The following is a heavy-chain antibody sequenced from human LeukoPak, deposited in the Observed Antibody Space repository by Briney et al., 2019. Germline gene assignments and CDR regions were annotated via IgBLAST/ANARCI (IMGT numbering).Heavy chain of an antibody. CDR2: IYPGDSDT. CDR1: GYRFTSYW. V-gene: IGHV5-51*01. J-gene: IGHJ4*02. CDR3: ARWAGSYGHTYYFDY. Sequence: GESLKISCKGSGYRFTSYWIAWVRQMPGKGLEWMGIIYPGDSDTRYSPSFQGQVTISADKSISTAYLQWSSLKASDTAMYYCARWAGSYGHTYYFDYWGQGTLVTVSS. D-gene: IGHD5-18*01.